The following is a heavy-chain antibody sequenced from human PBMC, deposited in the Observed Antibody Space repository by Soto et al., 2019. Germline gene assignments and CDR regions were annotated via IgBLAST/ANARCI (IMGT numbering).Heavy chain of an antibody. CDR2: IYNGGST. CDR3: ARVLFQAFDY. CDR1: GGSISSGGYY. Sequence: QVQLQESGPGLVKPSQTLSLTCTVSGGSISSGGYYWSWIRQYPGKGLEWIGYIYNGGSTYYNPPRKSRLTISVDTSKKQFSLKLSSVTAADTAVYYCARVLFQAFDYWGQGTLVTVSS. V-gene: IGHV4-31*03. J-gene: IGHJ4*02. D-gene: IGHD2-21*01.